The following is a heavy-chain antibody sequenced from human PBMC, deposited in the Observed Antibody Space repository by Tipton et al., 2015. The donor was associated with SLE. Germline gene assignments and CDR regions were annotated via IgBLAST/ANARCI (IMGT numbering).Heavy chain of an antibody. D-gene: IGHD6-13*01. J-gene: IGHJ4*02. CDR3: AREDPLLAAGFDY. CDR2: LYIGGSGA. Sequence: SLRLSCAASGLTFSSHAMSWVRQAPGKGLEWVSILYIGGSGANYADSVKGRFTISRDDSKNTLYLQMNSLRAEDTAVYYCAREDPLLAAGFDYWGQGTLVTVSS. CDR1: GLTFSSHA. V-gene: IGHV3-23*03.